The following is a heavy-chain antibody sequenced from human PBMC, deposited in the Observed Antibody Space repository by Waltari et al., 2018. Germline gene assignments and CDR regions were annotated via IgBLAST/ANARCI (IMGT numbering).Heavy chain of an antibody. D-gene: IGHD5-18*01. CDR1: GFTFSSYG. V-gene: IGHV3-23*04. CDR3: ARGAAYSRFDY. CDR2: IMVSGGNT. J-gene: IGHJ4*02. Sequence: EVQLVESGGGLVQPGGSLRLSCAASGFTFSSYGMNWVRQVAGKGVVWVACIMVSGGNTYNADSVQGRFTSSRDNSKSTLSLQVNSVRADDTAVYYCARGAAYSRFDYWGQGTLVIVSS.